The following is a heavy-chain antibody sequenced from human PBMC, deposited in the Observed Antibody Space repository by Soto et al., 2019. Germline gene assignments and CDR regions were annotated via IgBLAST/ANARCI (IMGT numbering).Heavy chain of an antibody. CDR2: IKSDGSST. CDR1: GFTFSTYW. V-gene: IGHV3-74*01. Sequence: GGSLRLSCAASGFTFSTYWMHWVRQAPGKGLVWVSRIKSDGSSTNYADSVKGRFTISRDNAKNTLYLQMNSLRAEDTAVYYCVRGSSGWFGLDYWGQGTPVTVSS. CDR3: VRGSSGWFGLDY. D-gene: IGHD6-19*01. J-gene: IGHJ4*02.